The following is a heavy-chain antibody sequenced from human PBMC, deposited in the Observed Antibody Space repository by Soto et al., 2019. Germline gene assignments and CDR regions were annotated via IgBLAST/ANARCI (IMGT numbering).Heavy chain of an antibody. Sequence: PSETLSLTCTVSGGSIISGDYYFSCIRQPPGNGLEWIGYIYYSGSTYYNPSLKSRVTISVDTSKNLFSLKLSSVTAADTAVYYCARIGLERQYYFDYWGQGTLVTVSS. V-gene: IGHV4-30-4*01. CDR3: ARIGLERQYYFDY. CDR1: GGSIISGDYY. D-gene: IGHD1-1*01. J-gene: IGHJ4*02. CDR2: IYYSGST.